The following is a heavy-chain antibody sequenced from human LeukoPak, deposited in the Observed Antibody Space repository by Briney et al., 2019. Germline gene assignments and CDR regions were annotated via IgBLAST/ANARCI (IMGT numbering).Heavy chain of an antibody. Sequence: PGGSLRLSCAASGFTFSSYAMHWVRQAPGKGLEWVAVISYDGSNKYYADSVKGRFTISRDNSKNTLYLQMNSLRAEDTAVYYCARGLTDIVVVVAATRDDYWGQGTLVTVSS. D-gene: IGHD2-15*01. CDR2: ISYDGSNK. CDR3: ARGLTDIVVVVAATRDDY. V-gene: IGHV3-30*04. CDR1: GFTFSSYA. J-gene: IGHJ4*02.